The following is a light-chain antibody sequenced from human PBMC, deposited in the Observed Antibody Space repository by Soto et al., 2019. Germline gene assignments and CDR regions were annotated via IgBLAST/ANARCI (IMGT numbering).Light chain of an antibody. CDR2: DVS. J-gene: IGLJ1*01. CDR3: CSYAGSYTYV. Sequence: QSALTQPRSVSGSPGQSVTISCTGTSSDVGGYNYVSWYQQHPGKAPKLMIYDVSKRPSGVPDRFSGSKSGNTASLTISGLQADDEADYYCCSYAGSYTYVFGPGTKLTVL. V-gene: IGLV2-11*01. CDR1: SSDVGGYNY.